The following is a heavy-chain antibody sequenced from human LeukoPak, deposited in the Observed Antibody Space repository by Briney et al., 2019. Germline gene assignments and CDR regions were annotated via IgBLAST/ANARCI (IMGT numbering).Heavy chain of an antibody. J-gene: IGHJ6*02. CDR1: GYTFTSYA. CDR3: ASGSLWCGELASYYYYGMDV. V-gene: IGHV1-3*01. CDR2: INAGNGNT. Sequence: ASVKVSCKASGYTFTSYAMHWVRQAPGQRLEWMGWINAGNGNTKYSQKFQGRVTITRDTSASTAYMELSSLRSEDTAVYYCASGSLWCGELASYYYYGMDVWGQGTTVTVSS. D-gene: IGHD3-10*01.